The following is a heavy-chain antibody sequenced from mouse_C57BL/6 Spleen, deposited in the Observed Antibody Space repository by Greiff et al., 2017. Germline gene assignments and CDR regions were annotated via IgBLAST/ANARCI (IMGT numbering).Heavy chain of an antibody. CDR1: GFNIKDDY. J-gene: IGHJ2*01. Sequence: EVKLQESGAELVRPGASVKLSCTASGFNIKDDYMHWVKQRPEQGLEWIGWIDPENGDTEYASKFQGKATITADTSSNTAYLQLSSLTSEDTAVYYCTTFWGGSSSFDYWGQGTTLTVSS. D-gene: IGHD1-1*01. CDR2: IDPENGDT. V-gene: IGHV14-4*01. CDR3: TTFWGGSSSFDY.